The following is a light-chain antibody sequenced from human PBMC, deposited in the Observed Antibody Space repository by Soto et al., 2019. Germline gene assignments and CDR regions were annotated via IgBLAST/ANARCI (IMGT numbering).Light chain of an antibody. CDR3: SSYKSISTLYV. CDR2: EVS. CDR1: NSDVGGYNY. J-gene: IGLJ1*01. Sequence: QSALTQPASVSGSPGQSITISCTGTNSDVGGYNYVSWYQQHPGKAPELMIYEVSHRPSGVSNRFSGSKSDNTASLTISGLQAEDEPHYYCSSYKSISTLYVFVTGTKVTVL. V-gene: IGLV2-14*01.